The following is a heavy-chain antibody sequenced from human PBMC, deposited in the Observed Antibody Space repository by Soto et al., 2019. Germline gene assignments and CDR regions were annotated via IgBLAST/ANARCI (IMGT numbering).Heavy chain of an antibody. D-gene: IGHD2-21*01. CDR1: GFNFSDYY. CDR3: ARGVRYYSSEKPANFDY. J-gene: IGHJ4*02. Sequence: GXFLRLSSAASGFNFSDYYLSWIRQDPVNVLECVAYISVSSTYANYGDSVEGRFTISRDNAENSLFLQMNSLRADDTAVYYCARGVRYYSSEKPANFDYWGQGALVTVSS. CDR2: ISVSSTYA. V-gene: IGHV3-11*05.